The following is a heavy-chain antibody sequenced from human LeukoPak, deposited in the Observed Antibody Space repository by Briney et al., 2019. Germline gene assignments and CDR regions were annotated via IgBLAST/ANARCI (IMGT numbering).Heavy chain of an antibody. D-gene: IGHD3-22*01. CDR1: GFTFSSYW. CDR3: ARSPEYYYDSSGYYYVQTFDY. CDR2: IKQDESEI. V-gene: IGHV3-7*01. J-gene: IGHJ4*02. Sequence: GGSLRLSCAASGFTFSSYWMSWVRQAPGKGLEWVANIKQDESEIYYVDSVKGRFTISRDNAKNSLYLQMNSLRAEDTAVYYCARSPEYYYDSSGYYYVQTFDYWGQGTQVTVSS.